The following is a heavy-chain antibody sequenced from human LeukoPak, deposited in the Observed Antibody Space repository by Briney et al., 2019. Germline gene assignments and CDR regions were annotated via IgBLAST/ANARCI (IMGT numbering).Heavy chain of an antibody. CDR3: ARDSVGLGKIDD. CDR1: GFIVSYSY. D-gene: IGHD3/OR15-3a*01. J-gene: IGHJ4*02. CDR2: IYSGGST. Sequence: PGGSLRLSCAASGFIVSYSYMSWVRQAPGKGLEWVSLIYSGGSTFYADSVKGRFTISRDNSKNTLYLEMNSLRVEDTAVYYCARDSVGLGKIDDWGQGTLVTVSS. V-gene: IGHV3-66*02.